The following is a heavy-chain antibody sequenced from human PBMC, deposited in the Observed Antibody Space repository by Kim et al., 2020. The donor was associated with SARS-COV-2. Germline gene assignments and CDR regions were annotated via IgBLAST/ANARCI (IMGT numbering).Heavy chain of an antibody. J-gene: IGHJ3*02. CDR2: IYYSGST. CDR3: AGDGIDDSSGYYLAFDI. D-gene: IGHD3-22*01. Sequence: SETLSLTCTVSGGSISSYYWSWIRQPPGKGLEWIGYIYYSGSTNYNPSLKSRVTISVDTSKNQFSLKLSSVTAADTAVYYCAGDGIDDSSGYYLAFDIWGQGTMVTVSS. CDR1: GGSISSYY. V-gene: IGHV4-59*01.